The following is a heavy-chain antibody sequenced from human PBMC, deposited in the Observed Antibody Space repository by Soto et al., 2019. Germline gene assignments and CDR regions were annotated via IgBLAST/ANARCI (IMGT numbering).Heavy chain of an antibody. CDR1: GFTFSSYW. CDR3: AKWGDPAFDI. J-gene: IGHJ3*02. V-gene: IGHV3-74*01. CDR2: INSDGSCT. Sequence: GSLRLSCAASGFTFSSYWMHWVRQAPGKGLVWVSRINSDGSCTSYADSLKGRFTISRANAKNTLYLQMNSLRAEDTAVYYCAKWGDPAFDIWGQGTMVTVSS. D-gene: IGHD1-26*01.